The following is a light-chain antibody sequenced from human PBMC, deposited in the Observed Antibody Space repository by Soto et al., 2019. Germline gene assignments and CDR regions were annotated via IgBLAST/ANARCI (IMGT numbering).Light chain of an antibody. J-gene: IGKJ1*01. CDR1: QGISSY. Sequence: AIRMTQSPSSFSASTGDRVTITCRASQGISSYLAWYQQKPGKAPKLLIYAASTLQSGVPSRFSGSGSGTDFTLTISCLQSEDFENYYCQQYYRAWTFGQGTKVEIK. V-gene: IGKV1-8*01. CDR2: AAS. CDR3: QQYYRAWT.